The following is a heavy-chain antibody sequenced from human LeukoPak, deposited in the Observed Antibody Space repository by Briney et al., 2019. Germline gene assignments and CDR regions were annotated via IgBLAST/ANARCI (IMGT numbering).Heavy chain of an antibody. CDR1: RFIFSSYE. V-gene: IGHV3-48*03. D-gene: IGHD4-23*01. J-gene: IGHJ4*02. CDR3: ARAMTTVVTEPLDY. CDR2: ISSSGSTI. Sequence: GGSLRLSCAASRFIFSSYEMNWVRQAPGEGVEWVSYISSSGSTIYYADSVKCRFTISRDNAKNSLYLQMNSLRAEDTAVYYCARAMTTVVTEPLDYWGQGTLVTVSS.